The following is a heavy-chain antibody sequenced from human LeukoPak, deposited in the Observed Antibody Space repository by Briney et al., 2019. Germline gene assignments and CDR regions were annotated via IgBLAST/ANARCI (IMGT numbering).Heavy chain of an antibody. D-gene: IGHD3-22*01. J-gene: IGHJ4*02. CDR3: ARSSGYYLYYFDY. CDR1: GGSISSGSYY. Sequence: SQTLSLTCTVSGGSISSGSYYWSWIRQPAGKGLEWIGSIYTSGSTNYNPSLESRVTISVDTSKNQFSLKLSSVTAADTAVYYCARSSGYYLYYFDYWGQGTLVTVSS. V-gene: IGHV4-61*02. CDR2: IYTSGST.